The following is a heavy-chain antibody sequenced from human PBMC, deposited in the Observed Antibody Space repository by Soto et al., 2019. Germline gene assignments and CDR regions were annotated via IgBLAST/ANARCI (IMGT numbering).Heavy chain of an antibody. J-gene: IGHJ6*02. D-gene: IGHD6-6*01. Sequence: ASVKVSCKASGGTFSSYAISWVRQAPGQGLEWMGWIIAYNGTTNYAQKLQGRVTMTTDTSTSTAYMELRSLRSDDTAVYYCAREGAARHYYYYYGMDVWGQGTTVTVSS. V-gene: IGHV1-18*01. CDR3: AREGAARHYYYYYGMDV. CDR1: GGTFSSYA. CDR2: IIAYNGTT.